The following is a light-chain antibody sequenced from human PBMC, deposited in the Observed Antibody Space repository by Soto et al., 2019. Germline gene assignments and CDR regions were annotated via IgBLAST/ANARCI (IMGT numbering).Light chain of an antibody. CDR1: QSVLYSSNNKNY. CDR2: WAS. Sequence: DIVMTQSPDSLAVSLGERATINCKTSQSVLYSSNNKNYLAWYQQKPGQPPKLLIYWASTRESGVPDRFSGSGSGTDFTLTISSLQAEDVAVYYCQQYYSWLWTFGQGTKVDIK. CDR3: QQYYSWLWT. J-gene: IGKJ1*01. V-gene: IGKV4-1*01.